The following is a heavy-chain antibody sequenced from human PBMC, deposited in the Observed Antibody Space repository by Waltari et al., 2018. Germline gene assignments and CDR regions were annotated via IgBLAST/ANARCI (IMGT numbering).Heavy chain of an antibody. V-gene: IGHV3-7*01. CDR1: GFTFSSNW. J-gene: IGHJ4*02. Sequence: SGFTFSSNWVSWVRQAPGKGPEWVASIKQDGSEKYYVDSVKGRFTISRDNARGSLYLQMNSLRADDTAIYYCARAYDWGQGTLVTVSS. D-gene: IGHD3-16*01. CDR3: ARAYD. CDR2: IKQDGSEK.